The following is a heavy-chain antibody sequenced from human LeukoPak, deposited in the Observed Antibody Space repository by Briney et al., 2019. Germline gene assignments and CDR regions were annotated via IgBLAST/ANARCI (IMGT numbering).Heavy chain of an antibody. CDR1: GGTFSSYA. CDR3: ARAPTIHEILYYMDV. J-gene: IGHJ6*03. Sequence: SVKVSCKASGGTFSSYAISWVRQAPGQGLEWMGGIIPIFGTANYAQKFQGRVTITADKSTSTAYMELSSLRSENTAVYYCARAPTIHEILYYMDVWGKGTTVTVSS. D-gene: IGHD2-15*01. CDR2: IIPIFGTA. V-gene: IGHV1-69*06.